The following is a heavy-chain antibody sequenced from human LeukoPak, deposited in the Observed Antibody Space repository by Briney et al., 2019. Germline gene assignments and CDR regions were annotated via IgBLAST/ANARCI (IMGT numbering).Heavy chain of an antibody. CDR2: IWYDGSNK. Sequence: PGGSLRLSCAASGFTFSSYGMHWVRQAPGKGLEWVAVIWYDGSNKYYADSVKGRFTISRDNSKNTLYLQMNSLRAEDTAVYYCAGDLSIRYSYYGMDVWGQGTTVTVSS. J-gene: IGHJ6*02. V-gene: IGHV3-33*01. D-gene: IGHD1-14*01. CDR3: AGDLSIRYSYYGMDV. CDR1: GFTFSSYG.